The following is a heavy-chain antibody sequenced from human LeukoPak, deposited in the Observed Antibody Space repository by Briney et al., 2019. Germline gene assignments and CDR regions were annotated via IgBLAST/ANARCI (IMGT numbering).Heavy chain of an antibody. CDR3: ARALTYCGGDCYPFDY. CDR1: GFTFSSYG. CDR2: ISYDGSNK. V-gene: IGHV3-30*03. J-gene: IGHJ4*02. D-gene: IGHD2-21*02. Sequence: GGSLRLSCAASGFTFSSYGMHWVRQAPGKGLEWVAVISYDGSNKYYADSVKGRFTISRDNSKNTLYLQMNSLRAEDTAVYYCARALTYCGGDCYPFDYWGQGTLVTVSS.